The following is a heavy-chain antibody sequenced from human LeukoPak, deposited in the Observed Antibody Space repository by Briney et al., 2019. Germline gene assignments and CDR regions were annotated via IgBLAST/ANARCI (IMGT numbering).Heavy chain of an antibody. CDR2: ISGSGGAT. Sequence: GGSLRLSCAASGFTFNTYGMSWVRQAPGKGLEWVSGISGSGGATYYADSVKGRFTISRDNSKNSLYLQMNSPRAEDTAVYYCARDGPFYAGVYYYYMDVWGKGTTVTVSS. V-gene: IGHV3-23*01. J-gene: IGHJ6*03. CDR3: ARDGPFYAGVYYYYMDV. D-gene: IGHD2/OR15-2a*01. CDR1: GFTFNTYG.